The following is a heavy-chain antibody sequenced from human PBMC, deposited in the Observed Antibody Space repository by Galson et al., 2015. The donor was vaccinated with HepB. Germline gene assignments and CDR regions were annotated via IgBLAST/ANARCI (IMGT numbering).Heavy chain of an antibody. CDR1: GFTFSSYG. Sequence: SLRLSCAASGFTFSSYGMHWVRQAPGKGLEWVAVIWYDGSNKYYADSVKGRFTISRDNSKNTLYLQMNSLRAEDTAVYYCARIIRGGRKIGSGMDVWGQGTTVTVSS. V-gene: IGHV3-33*01. CDR3: ARIIRGGRKIGSGMDV. D-gene: IGHD3-10*01. J-gene: IGHJ6*02. CDR2: IWYDGSNK.